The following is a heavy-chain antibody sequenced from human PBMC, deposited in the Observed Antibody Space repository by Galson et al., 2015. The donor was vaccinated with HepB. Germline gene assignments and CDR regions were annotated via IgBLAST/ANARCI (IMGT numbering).Heavy chain of an antibody. CDR2: ISYDGSNK. V-gene: IGHV3-30*18. D-gene: IGHD4-11*01. CDR1: GFTFSSYG. CDR3: AKDDYSKGGVDY. J-gene: IGHJ4*02. Sequence: SLRLSCAASGFTFSSYGMHWVRQAPGKGLEWVAVISYDGSNKYYADSVKGRFTISRDNSKNTLYLQMNSLRAEDTAVYYCAKDDYSKGGVDYWGQGTLVTVSS.